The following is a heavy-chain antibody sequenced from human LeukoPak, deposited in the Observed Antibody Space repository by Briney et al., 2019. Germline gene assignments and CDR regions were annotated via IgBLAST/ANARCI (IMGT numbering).Heavy chain of an antibody. D-gene: IGHD2-8*02. Sequence: GGSLRLSCAASGFTFSSYEMNWVRQAPGKGLEWVSYISNSGSPIYYADSVKGRFTISRDNSKNTLYLQMNSLRDEDAAVYYCTRVQAGRSGLMDVWGRGTTVTVSS. J-gene: IGHJ6*02. CDR3: TRVQAGRSGLMDV. CDR2: ISNSGSPI. CDR1: GFTFSSYE. V-gene: IGHV3-48*03.